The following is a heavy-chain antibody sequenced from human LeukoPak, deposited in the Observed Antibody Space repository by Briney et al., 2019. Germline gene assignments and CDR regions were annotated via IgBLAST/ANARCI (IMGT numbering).Heavy chain of an antibody. D-gene: IGHD3-10*01. CDR2: IYYSGTT. V-gene: IGHV4-39*01. CDR3: AKHYMGSSYNHGLDC. J-gene: IGHJ4*02. CDR1: GGSISSVNYY. Sequence: ETLSLTCTVSGGSISSVNYYWGWIRQPPGRGLEWIGSIYYSGTTYYNPSLKSRVTISVDTSKNQFSLKLSSVTAADTALYYCAKHYMGSSYNHGLDCWGQGTLVTVSS.